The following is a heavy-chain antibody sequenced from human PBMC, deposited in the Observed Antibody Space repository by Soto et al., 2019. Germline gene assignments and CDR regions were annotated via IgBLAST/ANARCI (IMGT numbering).Heavy chain of an antibody. D-gene: IGHD2-21*01. CDR1: GGSISSGGYH. CDR3: PRDKPLSHFSVLWKGYYGMDV. Sequence: QVHLQESGPGLVKPSQTLSHTGTVSGGSISSGGYHWSWIRQLPGKGRAWIGNIYYTTGSTYYTPALKSRVSISIVRSKNPFSLNLRSVTSADTAVYDVPRDKPLSHFSVLWKGYYGMDVWGQGSTVTVSS. V-gene: IGHV4-31*03. J-gene: IGHJ6*02. CDR2: IYYTTGST.